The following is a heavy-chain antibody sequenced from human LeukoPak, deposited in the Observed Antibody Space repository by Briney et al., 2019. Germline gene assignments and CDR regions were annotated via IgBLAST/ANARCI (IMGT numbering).Heavy chain of an antibody. J-gene: IGHJ6*02. V-gene: IGHV4-34*01. CDR2: INHSGST. CDR1: GGSFSGYY. Sequence: SETLSLTCAVYGGSFSGYYWSWIRQPPGKGLEWIGEINHSGSTNYNPSLKSRVTISVDTSKNQFSLKLSSVTAADTAVYYCARGLGITNWTYGMDVWGQGTTVTVSS. D-gene: IGHD3-3*01. CDR3: ARGLGITNWTYGMDV.